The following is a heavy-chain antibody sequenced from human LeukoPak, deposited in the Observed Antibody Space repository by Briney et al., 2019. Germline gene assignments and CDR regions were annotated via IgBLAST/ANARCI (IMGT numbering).Heavy chain of an antibody. J-gene: IGHJ4*02. V-gene: IGHV4-38-2*01. CDR2: IYHSGST. CDR1: DFSISTGYY. Sequence: PSETLSLTCAVSDFSISTGYYWGWIRQPPGKGLEWIGSIYHSGSTHYNPSLKSRVTISVDTSKNQFSLKLSSVTAADTAVYYCARLGSYYDSSVDYWGQGTLVTVSS. CDR3: ARLGSYYDSSVDY. D-gene: IGHD3-22*01.